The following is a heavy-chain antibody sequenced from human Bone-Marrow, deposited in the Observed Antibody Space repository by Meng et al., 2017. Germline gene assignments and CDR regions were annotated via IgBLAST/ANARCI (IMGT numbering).Heavy chain of an antibody. J-gene: IGHJ4*02. CDR1: GDRVSSNSAA. CDR2: TYYRSKWYN. V-gene: IGHV6-1*01. CDR3: ARQEGAFDY. Sequence: QIQLQQSGPGLVKPSQTLPLPCAIPGDRVSSNSAAWNWLRQSPSRGLEWLGRTYYRSKWYNDYAVSVKSRITINPDTSKNQFSLQLNSVTPEDTAVYYCARQEGAFDYWGQGTLVTVSS. D-gene: IGHD3-16*01.